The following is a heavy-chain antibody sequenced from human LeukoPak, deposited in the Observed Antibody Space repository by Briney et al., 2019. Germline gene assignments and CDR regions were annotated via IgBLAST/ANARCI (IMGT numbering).Heavy chain of an antibody. Sequence: SEPLSLTCRVLGGSIRGSSYYWCWIRQPPGRGLGWFWSLYYRGSAYHSPSLTSRVTISVDTSKTQCSLNLSSVTAADTAVYYCAREAGDVDYWGQGTLVTVSS. CDR1: GGSIRGSSYY. CDR2: LYYRGSA. D-gene: IGHD7-27*01. J-gene: IGHJ4*02. CDR3: AREAGDVDY. V-gene: IGHV4-39*07.